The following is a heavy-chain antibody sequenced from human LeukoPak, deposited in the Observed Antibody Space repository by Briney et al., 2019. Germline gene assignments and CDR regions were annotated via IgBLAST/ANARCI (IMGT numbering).Heavy chain of an antibody. CDR1: AYSISSGYY. J-gene: IGHJ5*02. CDR2: IYHSGST. V-gene: IGHV4-38-2*02. Sequence: ASETLSLTCTVSAYSISSGYYWGWIRQPPGKGLEWIGSIYHSGSTSYNPSLKSRVTISVDTSKNQFSLKLSSVTAADTAVYYCARHLLTNWFDPWGQGTLVTVSS. CDR3: ARHLLTNWFDP.